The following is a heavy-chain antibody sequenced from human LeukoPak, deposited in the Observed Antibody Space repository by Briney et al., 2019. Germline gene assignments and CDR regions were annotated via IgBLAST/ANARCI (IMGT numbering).Heavy chain of an antibody. V-gene: IGHV4-38-2*01. Sequence: SETLSLTCAVSGYSISSGYYWGWIRQPPGKGLAWVGSIYHSGSTYYNPSLKSRVTISVDTSKNQFSLKLSSVTAADTAVYYCARVDTAMVTGFGWFDPWGQGTLVTVSS. J-gene: IGHJ5*02. CDR1: GYSISSGYY. D-gene: IGHD5-18*01. CDR2: IYHSGST. CDR3: ARVDTAMVTGFGWFDP.